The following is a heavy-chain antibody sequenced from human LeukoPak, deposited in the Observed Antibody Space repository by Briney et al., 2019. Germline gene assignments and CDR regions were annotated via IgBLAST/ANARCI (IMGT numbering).Heavy chain of an antibody. V-gene: IGHV1-18*01. CDR2: ISPYNGNT. CDR3: AREYSSSAFDP. CDR1: GYTFTSYG. D-gene: IGHD6-6*01. Sequence: EASVKVSCKASGYTFTSYGITWVRQAPGQGLESMGWISPYNGNTNYAQKLQGRVTMTTDTSTSTAYMELRSLRSNDTAVYYCAREYSSSAFDPWGQGTLVTVSS. J-gene: IGHJ5*02.